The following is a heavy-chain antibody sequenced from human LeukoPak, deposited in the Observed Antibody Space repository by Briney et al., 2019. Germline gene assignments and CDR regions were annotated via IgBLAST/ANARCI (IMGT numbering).Heavy chain of an antibody. J-gene: IGHJ6*03. CDR3: AREGGYDSYYYMDV. V-gene: IGHV3-21*01. D-gene: IGHD5-12*01. CDR2: ISSSSSYI. Sequence: GGSLRLSCEASGFTFSSFHMSWVRQAPGKGLEWVSSISSSSSYIYYADSVKGRFTISRDNAKNSLYLQMNSLRAEDTAVYYCAREGGYDSYYYMDVWGKGTTVTVSS. CDR1: GFTFSSFH.